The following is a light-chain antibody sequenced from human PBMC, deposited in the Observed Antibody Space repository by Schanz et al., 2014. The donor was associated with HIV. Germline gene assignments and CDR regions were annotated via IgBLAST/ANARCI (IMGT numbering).Light chain of an antibody. V-gene: IGKV1-5*03. CDR1: QYISRW. J-gene: IGKJ2*01. Sequence: DIQMTQSPSTLSASVGDGVTLTCRASQYISRWLAWYQQKPGQAPHLLIYQASTLQTGVSSRFSGSGSGTEFTLTISGLLPDDFATYYCQQYDTYPYTFGQGTTLDLK. CDR3: QQYDTYPYT. CDR2: QAS.